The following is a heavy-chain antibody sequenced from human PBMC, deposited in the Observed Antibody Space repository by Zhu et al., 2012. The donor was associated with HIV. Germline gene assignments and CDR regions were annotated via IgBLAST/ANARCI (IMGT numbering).Heavy chain of an antibody. CDR1: GGSISSSSYY. J-gene: IGHJ6*03. CDR3: ARHVQSNGAFGELFYYMDV. V-gene: IGHV4-39*01. Sequence: QVQLQESGPGLVKPSETLSLTCTVSGGSISSSSYYWGWIRQPPGKGLEWIGSIFYSGSTFYNPSLESQVTISVDTSKNQFSLKLSSVTAADSAVYYCARHVQSNGAFGELFYYMDVWGKGTTVTVSS. CDR2: IFYSGST. D-gene: IGHD3-10*01.